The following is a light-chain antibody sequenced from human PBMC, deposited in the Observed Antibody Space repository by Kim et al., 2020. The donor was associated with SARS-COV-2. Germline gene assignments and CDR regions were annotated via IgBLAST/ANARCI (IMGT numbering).Light chain of an antibody. CDR3: QQYYSYPYT. J-gene: IGKJ2*01. Sequence: SASTGDRVTITCRASQGISRYLAWYQQQPGKAPKLLIYAASTLQSGVPSRFSGSGSGTDFTLTISCLQSEDFATYYCQQYYSYPYTFGQGTKLEIK. CDR1: QGISRY. V-gene: IGKV1-8*01. CDR2: AAS.